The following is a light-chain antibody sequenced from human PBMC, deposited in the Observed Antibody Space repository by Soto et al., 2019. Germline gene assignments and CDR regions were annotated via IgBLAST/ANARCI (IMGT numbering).Light chain of an antibody. CDR1: KLGDKY. CDR3: QAWGSSTVV. CDR2: QNS. V-gene: IGLV3-1*01. J-gene: IGLJ2*01. Sequence: SYELTQPPSVSVSPGQTASITCSGDKLGDKYACWYQLKPGQSPVLVIYQNSKRPSGIPERFSGSNSGNTATLTISGTQAMDEADYYCQAWGSSTVVFGGGTKVTVL.